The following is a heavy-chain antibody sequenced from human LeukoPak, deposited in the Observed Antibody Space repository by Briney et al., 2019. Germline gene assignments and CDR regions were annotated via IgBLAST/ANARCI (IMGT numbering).Heavy chain of an antibody. V-gene: IGHV3-64*02. CDR3: ARGPNYSFYMDV. Sequence: GGSLRLSRAASGFTFSDYTMHWVRLAPGKRLEYVSAITANGGSKYHADSVRARFTVSRDNSKNTLYLQMGSLRAEDTALYYCARGPNYSFYMDVWGKGTAVTVSS. CDR1: GFTFSDYT. CDR2: ITANGGSK. J-gene: IGHJ6*03.